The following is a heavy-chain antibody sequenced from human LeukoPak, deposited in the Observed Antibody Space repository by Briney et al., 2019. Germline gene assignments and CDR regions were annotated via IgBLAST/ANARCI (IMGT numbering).Heavy chain of an antibody. D-gene: IGHD6-6*01. J-gene: IGHJ6*03. Sequence: SVKVSCKASGGTFSSYAISWVRQAPGQGLEWMGGIIPIFGTANYAQKFQGRVTITADKSTSTAYMELSSLRSDDTAVYYCARTQQLVIYYYYYMDVWGKGTTVTVSS. CDR3: ARTQQLVIYYYYYMDV. CDR2: IIPIFGTA. V-gene: IGHV1-69*06. CDR1: GGTFSSYA.